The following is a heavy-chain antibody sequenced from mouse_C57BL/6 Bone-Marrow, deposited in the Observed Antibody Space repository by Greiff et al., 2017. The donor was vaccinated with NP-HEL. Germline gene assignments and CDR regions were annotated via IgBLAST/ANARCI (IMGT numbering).Heavy chain of an antibody. V-gene: IGHV5-4*03. CDR1: GFTFSSYA. CDR2: ISDGGSYT. D-gene: IGHD2-5*01. J-gene: IGHJ2*01. CDR3: ARAYYSNYLYYFDY. Sequence: EVKLVESGGGLVKPGGSLKLSCAASGFTFSSYAMSWVRQTPEKRLEWVATISDGGSYTYYPDNVKGRFTISRDNAKNNLYLQMSHLKSEDTAMYYCARAYYSNYLYYFDYWGQGTTLTVSS.